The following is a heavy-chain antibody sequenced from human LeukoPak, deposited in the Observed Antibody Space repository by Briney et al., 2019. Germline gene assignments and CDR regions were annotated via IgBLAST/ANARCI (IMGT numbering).Heavy chain of an antibody. Sequence: GGSLRLSCAASGFTFSSYWMHWVRQAPGKGLVWVSRISSDGSITTYAGSVKGRFTISRDNTKNTLYLQMNSLRAEDTAVYYCARRRPGYGMDVWGQGTTVTVSS. CDR2: ISSDGSIT. V-gene: IGHV3-74*01. J-gene: IGHJ6*02. CDR3: ARRRPGYGMDV. CDR1: GFTFSSYW.